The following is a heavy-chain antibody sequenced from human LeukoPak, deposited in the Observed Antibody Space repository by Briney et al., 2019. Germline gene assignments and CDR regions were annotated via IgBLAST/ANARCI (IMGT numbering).Heavy chain of an antibody. D-gene: IGHD4-17*01. J-gene: IGHJ1*01. CDR3: ARDMTTATTCYLQH. V-gene: IGHV3-21*01. Sequence: GGSLRLSCAASGFTFSTYSMNWVRQAPGKGLEWVSSISGSSNYIYYADSVKGRFSISRDDAKNSLFLQMNGLRAEDTAVYYCARDMTTATTCYLQHWGQGTLVTVSS. CDR2: ISGSSNYI. CDR1: GFTFSTYS.